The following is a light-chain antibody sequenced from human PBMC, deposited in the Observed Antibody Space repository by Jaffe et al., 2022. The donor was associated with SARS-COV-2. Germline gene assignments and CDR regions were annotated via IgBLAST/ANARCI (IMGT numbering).Light chain of an antibody. Sequence: DIVMTQSPDSLAVSLGERATINCKSSQSFLYSSSNKNYLAWYQQKPGQPPKLLIYWASTRESGVPDRFSGSGSGTDFTLTISSLQAEDVAVYYCQQYYNTPLTFGQGTKVEIK. CDR1: QSFLYSSSNKNY. CDR3: QQYYNTPLT. CDR2: WAS. V-gene: IGKV4-1*01. J-gene: IGKJ1*01.